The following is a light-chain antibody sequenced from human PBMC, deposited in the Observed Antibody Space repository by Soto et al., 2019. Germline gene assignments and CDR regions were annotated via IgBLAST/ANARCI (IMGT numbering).Light chain of an antibody. J-gene: IGKJ1*01. CDR2: KAS. CDR3: QQYNSLWT. CDR1: QSISSW. V-gene: IGKV1-5*03. Sequence: DIQMTQSPSTLSASVGDRVTITCRASQSISSWLAWYQQKPGKAPKLLIYKASSLESGVPSRFSGSGSGTEFTLNISSLQPDDFATSYCQQYNSLWTFGQGTKVEIK.